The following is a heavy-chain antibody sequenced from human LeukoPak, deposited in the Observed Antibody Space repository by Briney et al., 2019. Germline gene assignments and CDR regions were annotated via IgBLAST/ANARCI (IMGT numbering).Heavy chain of an antibody. Sequence: ASVKVSCKASGYTFTSYGISWVRQAPGQGLEWMGWISAYNDNTNYAQKLQGRVTMTTDTSTSTAYMELRSLRSEDTAVYYCARDGCSSTSCYTGWFDPWGQGTLVTVSS. CDR1: GYTFTSYG. D-gene: IGHD2-2*01. CDR3: ARDGCSSTSCYTGWFDP. V-gene: IGHV1-18*01. CDR2: ISAYNDNT. J-gene: IGHJ5*02.